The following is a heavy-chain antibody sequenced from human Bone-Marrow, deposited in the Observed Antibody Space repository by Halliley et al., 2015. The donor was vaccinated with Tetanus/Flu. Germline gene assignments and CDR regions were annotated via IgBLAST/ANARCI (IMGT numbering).Heavy chain of an antibody. V-gene: IGHV3-74*01. Sequence: GLGWVSRICEDESISSYADSVMGRFTISRDNTKNTVSLQMNSLRVEDTAVYYCARDIRGANFWGQGTLVTVSS. CDR3: ARDIRGANF. J-gene: IGHJ4*02. D-gene: IGHD3-10*01. CDR2: ICEDESIS.